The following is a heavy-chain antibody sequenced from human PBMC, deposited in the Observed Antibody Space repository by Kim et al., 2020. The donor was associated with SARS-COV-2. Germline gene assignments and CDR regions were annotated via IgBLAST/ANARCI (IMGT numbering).Heavy chain of an antibody. V-gene: IGHV5-51*01. CDR3: ALRGTSYYSPLAT. CDR1: GYSFSNYW. D-gene: IGHD4-4*01. CDR2: IYPGDSDT. Sequence: GESLKISCKASGYSFSNYWIGWVRQMPGKGLEWMGIIYPGDSDTRYSPSFQGQVTISADKSSSTAYLQWSSLKASDTAMYYYALRGTSYYSPLATWGQGTPVTVSS. J-gene: IGHJ1*01.